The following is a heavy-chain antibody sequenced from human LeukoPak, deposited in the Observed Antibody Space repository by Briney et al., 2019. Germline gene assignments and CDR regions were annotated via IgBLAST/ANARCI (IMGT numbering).Heavy chain of an antibody. CDR1: GFTFSSNY. V-gene: IGHV3-53*05. CDR3: ASGGPVTPLDY. CDR2: IYSGGST. Sequence: GGSLRLSCAASGFTFSSNYMSWVRQAPGKGLEWVSVIYSGGSTYYADYVTGRFTISRDNSKNTLYLQMNSLRAEDTAVYYCASGGPVTPLDYWGQGTLVTVSS. D-gene: IGHD4-23*01. J-gene: IGHJ4*02.